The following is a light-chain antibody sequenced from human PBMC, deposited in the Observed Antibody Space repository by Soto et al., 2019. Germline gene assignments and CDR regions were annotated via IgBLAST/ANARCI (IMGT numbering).Light chain of an antibody. J-gene: IGKJ4*01. V-gene: IGKV3-15*01. CDR2: FAS. Sequence: EIVMTQSPATLSVSPGERATLSCRASQSVSNNLAWYQQKPGQAARLLIYFASTRATGIPARFSGSGSGTQFTLNITSLQSEDVAVYYCQHYDEWPLTFGGGTKVETK. CDR1: QSVSNN. CDR3: QHYDEWPLT.